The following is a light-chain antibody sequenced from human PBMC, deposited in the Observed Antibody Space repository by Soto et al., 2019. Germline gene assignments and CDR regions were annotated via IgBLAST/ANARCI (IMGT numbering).Light chain of an antibody. CDR1: SSNIGSNT. CDR3: AAWDDSLNAHYV. V-gene: IGLV1-44*01. Sequence: QSVLTQPLSASGTPGQRVTISCSGSSSNIGSNTVNWYQQLPGTAPKLLIYSNNQRPSGVPDRFSGSKSGTSASLAISGLQSEDEADYYCAAWDDSLNAHYVFGTGTKVTVL. CDR2: SNN. J-gene: IGLJ1*01.